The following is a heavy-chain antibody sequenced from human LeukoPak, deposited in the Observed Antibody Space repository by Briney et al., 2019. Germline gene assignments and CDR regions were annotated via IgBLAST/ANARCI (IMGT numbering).Heavy chain of an antibody. J-gene: IGHJ1*01. D-gene: IGHD3-3*01. CDR1: GFTFSHAW. Sequence: GGSLRLSCAASGFTFSHAWMTWVRQAPGKGLEWVGRIRSKTDGGTTEYAAPVQGRFTISRDDSTNTLYLQMNSLKIEDTAVYYCAKHNYGVVSIQQWGQGTLVTVSS. CDR2: IRSKTDGGTT. CDR3: AKHNYGVVSIQQ. V-gene: IGHV3-15*01.